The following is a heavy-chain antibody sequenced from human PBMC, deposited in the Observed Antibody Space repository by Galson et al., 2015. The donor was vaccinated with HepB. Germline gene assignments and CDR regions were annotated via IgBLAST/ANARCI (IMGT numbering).Heavy chain of an antibody. CDR2: LSFDGINE. J-gene: IGHJ6*02. V-gene: IGHV3-30-3*01. CDR1: GFTFSTYA. CDR3: AKDWGMDV. Sequence: SLRLSCAASGFTFSTYAMTWVRQAPGKGLEWVAVLSFDGINEYYIDSVKGRFTVSRDSSQSTLYLQLNILRSEDTAIYYCAKDWGMDVWGQGTTVTVSS.